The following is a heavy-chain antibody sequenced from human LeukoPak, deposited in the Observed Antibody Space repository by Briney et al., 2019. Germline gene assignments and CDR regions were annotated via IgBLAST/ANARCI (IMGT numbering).Heavy chain of an antibody. D-gene: IGHD3-22*01. CDR2: IYTSGST. Sequence: SETLSLTCTVSGGSISIYYWSCIRQPAEKGLECIGLIYTSGSTNYNTSLKSRVTMSVDTSKNQFSLKLTSVTAADTAVYYCARTPIYYFDNSGYYNWGQGTLVTVSS. CDR3: ARTPIYYFDNSGYYN. V-gene: IGHV4-4*07. J-gene: IGHJ4*02. CDR1: GGSISIYY.